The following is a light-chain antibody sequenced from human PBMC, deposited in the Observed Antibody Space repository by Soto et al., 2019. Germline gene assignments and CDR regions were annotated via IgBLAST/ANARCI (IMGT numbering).Light chain of an antibody. V-gene: IGLV1-44*01. CDR3: AAWDDSLTGRGV. J-gene: IGLJ1*01. CDR1: SSNIGSLT. Sequence: QSVLTQPPSASGTPGQTVTISCSGSSSNIGSLTVNWYQQLPGTAPKLLIYTNNQRPSGVPDQFSGSKSGTSASLAISGLQSEDEADYYCAAWDDSLTGRGVFGTGTKLTVL. CDR2: TNN.